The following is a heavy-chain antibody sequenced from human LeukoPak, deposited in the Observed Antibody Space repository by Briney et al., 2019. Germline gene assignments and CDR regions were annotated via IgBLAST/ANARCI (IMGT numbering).Heavy chain of an antibody. J-gene: IGHJ5*02. CDR2: IYYSGST. CDR3: ARAMYYDFWSGYYINSWFDP. Sequence: SETLSLTCTVSGGSISSSSYYWGWIRQPPGKGLEWIVSIYYSGSTYYNPSLKSRVTISVDTSKNQFSLKLSSVTAADTAVYYCARAMYYDFWSGYYINSWFDPWGQGTLVTVSS. D-gene: IGHD3-3*01. V-gene: IGHV4-39*07. CDR1: GGSISSSSYY.